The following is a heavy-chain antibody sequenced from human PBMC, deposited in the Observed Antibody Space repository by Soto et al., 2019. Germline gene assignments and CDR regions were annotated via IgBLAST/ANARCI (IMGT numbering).Heavy chain of an antibody. D-gene: IGHD2-2*02. CDR2: IYYSGST. Sequence: SETLSLTCTVSGGSISSYYLSWIRQPPGKGLEWIGYIYYSGSTNYNPSLKSRVTISVDTSKNQFSLKLRSVTAADTAVYYCARGGGYCSSTSCYKGSGLDYWGQGTLVTVSS. CDR3: ARGGGYCSSTSCYKGSGLDY. J-gene: IGHJ4*02. V-gene: IGHV4-59*01. CDR1: GGSISSYY.